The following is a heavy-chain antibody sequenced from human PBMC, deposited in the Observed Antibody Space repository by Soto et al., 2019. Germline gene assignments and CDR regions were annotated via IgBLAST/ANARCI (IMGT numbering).Heavy chain of an antibody. D-gene: IGHD4-17*01. CDR3: ASNPLSTVTTPLYYFDY. CDR2: INHSGST. V-gene: IGHV4-34*01. J-gene: IGHJ4*02. Sequence: QVQLQQWGAGLLKPSETLSLTCAVYGGSFSGYYWSWIRQPPGKGLEWIGEINHSGSTNYNPSLKSRVTISVDTSKNQCSLKLSSVTAADTAVYYCASNPLSTVTTPLYYFDYWGQGTLVTVSS. CDR1: GGSFSGYY.